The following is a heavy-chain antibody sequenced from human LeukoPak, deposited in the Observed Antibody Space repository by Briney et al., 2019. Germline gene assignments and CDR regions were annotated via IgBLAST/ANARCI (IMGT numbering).Heavy chain of an antibody. CDR1: GFTFISHP. J-gene: IGHJ4*02. CDR2: MYSRGSS. Sequence: PGGSLRLSCAASGFTFISHPMHWLRQAPGKGLEWVALMYSRGSSHYADSVRGRFTISRDSSKNTVYLQMNSLTAEDTAVYYCARGQIVGVQGDFWGQGTLVTVSS. CDR3: ARGQIVGVQGDF. D-gene: IGHD1-26*01. V-gene: IGHV3-30*14.